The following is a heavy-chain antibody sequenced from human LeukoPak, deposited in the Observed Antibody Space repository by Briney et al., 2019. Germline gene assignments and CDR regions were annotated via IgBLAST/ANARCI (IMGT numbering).Heavy chain of an antibody. J-gene: IGHJ6*03. Sequence: VASVKVSCKASGYTFTSYGISWVRQAPGQGLEWMGWISAYNGNTNYAQKLQGRVTMTTDTSTSTAYMELRSLRSDDTAVYYCARETTVTTGYYYYYMDVWGEGTTVTVSS. V-gene: IGHV1-18*01. CDR2: ISAYNGNT. CDR1: GYTFTSYG. D-gene: IGHD4-17*01. CDR3: ARETTVTTGYYYYYMDV.